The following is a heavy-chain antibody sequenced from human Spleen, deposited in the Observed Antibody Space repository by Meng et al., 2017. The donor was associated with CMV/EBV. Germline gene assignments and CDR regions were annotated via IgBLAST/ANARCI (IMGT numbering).Heavy chain of an antibody. CDR2: IRTYNGDT. J-gene: IGHJ4*02. Sequence: ASVKVSCKASGYTFTNYGISWVRQAPGQGLEWMGWIRTYNGDTNYAQKLQGRVTMTTDTSTSTASMELRGLRSDDTAVYYCARATENFVVEPPAILFDYWGQGTLVTVSS. V-gene: IGHV1-18*01. CDR3: ARATENFVVEPPAILFDY. CDR1: GYTFTNYG. D-gene: IGHD2-2*02.